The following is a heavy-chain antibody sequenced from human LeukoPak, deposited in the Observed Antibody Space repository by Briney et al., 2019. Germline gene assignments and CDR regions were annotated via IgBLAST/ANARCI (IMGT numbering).Heavy chain of an antibody. J-gene: IGHJ5*02. CDR3: ARAYSSSSNNWFDP. Sequence: GGSLRLSCITSGFTFRMYGMHRVRQAPGKGLEWVAFIRYDGSKEYYTDSVRGRFTISRDNAKNSLYLQMNSLRAEDTAVYYCARAYSSSSNNWFDPWGQGTLVTVSS. CDR2: IRYDGSKE. D-gene: IGHD6-13*01. CDR1: GFTFRMYG. V-gene: IGHV3-30*02.